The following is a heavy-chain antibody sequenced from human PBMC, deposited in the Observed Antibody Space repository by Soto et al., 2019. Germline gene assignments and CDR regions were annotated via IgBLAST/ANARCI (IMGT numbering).Heavy chain of an antibody. CDR2: IKSKTDGGTT. D-gene: IGHD1-26*01. CDR3: TTGGTVSGVGAIPSPRRNGMDV. J-gene: IGHJ6*02. CDR1: GFTFSNAW. Sequence: PGGSLRLSCAASGFTFSNAWMNWVRQAPGKGLEWVGRIKSKTDGGTTDYAAPVKGRFTISRDDSKNTLYLQMNSLKTEDTAVYYCTTGGTVSGVGAIPSPRRNGMDVWGQGTTVTVSS. V-gene: IGHV3-15*07.